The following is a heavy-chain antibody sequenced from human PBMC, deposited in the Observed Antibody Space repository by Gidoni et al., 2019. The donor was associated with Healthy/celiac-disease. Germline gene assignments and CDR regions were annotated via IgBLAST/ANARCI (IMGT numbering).Heavy chain of an antibody. J-gene: IGHJ4*02. D-gene: IGHD5-12*01. CDR2: IWYDGSNK. V-gene: IGHV3-33*01. Sequence: QVQLVESGGGVVQPGRSLRLSCAASGVTFSSYGMHWVRQAPGKGLEWVAVIWYDGSNKYYADSVKGRFTISRDNSKNTLYLQMNSLRAEDTAVYYCARVPVARAHFDYWGQGTLVTVSS. CDR1: GVTFSSYG. CDR3: ARVPVARAHFDY.